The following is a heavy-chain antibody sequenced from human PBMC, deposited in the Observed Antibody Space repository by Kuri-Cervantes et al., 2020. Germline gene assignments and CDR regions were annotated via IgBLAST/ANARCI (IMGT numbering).Heavy chain of an antibody. J-gene: IGHJ4*02. D-gene: IGHD4-11*01. CDR3: ARTASNGNDDY. V-gene: IGHV2-70D*14. CDR2: IDWREDK. Sequence: SGPTLVKPTQTLTLTCTFSGFSLSTIGMRVSWFRQPPGKALEWLARIDWREDKIYTPSLKTRLTISEDTSKNQVVLTMTNMDPVDTATYYCARTASNGNDDYWGQGTLVTVSS. CDR1: GFSLSTIGMR.